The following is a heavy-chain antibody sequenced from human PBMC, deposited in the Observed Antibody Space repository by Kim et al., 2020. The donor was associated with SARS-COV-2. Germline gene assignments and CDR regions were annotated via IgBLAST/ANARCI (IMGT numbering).Heavy chain of an antibody. D-gene: IGHD6-13*01. CDR3: ASWEGYSSSWNRFDY. J-gene: IGHJ4*02. V-gene: IGHV4-39*01. CDR2: IYYSGST. Sequence: SETLSLTCTVSGGSISSSSYYWGWIRHPPGKGLEWIGSIYYSGSTYYNPSLKSRVTISVDTSKNQFSLKLSSVTAADTAVYYCASWEGYSSSWNRFDYWGQGTLVTVSS. CDR1: GGSISSSSYY.